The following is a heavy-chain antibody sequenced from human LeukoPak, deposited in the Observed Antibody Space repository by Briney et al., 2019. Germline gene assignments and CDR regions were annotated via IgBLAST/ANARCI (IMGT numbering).Heavy chain of an antibody. CDR1: GPSISSGYY. J-gene: IGHJ4*02. D-gene: IGHD1-26*01. CDR2: IHHGGST. CDR3: ARWTSGI. Sequence: SETLSLTCAVSGPSISSGYYWGWIRQPPGKGLEWIGTIHHGGSTYYNPSLKSRVTISVDTSKNQFSLNLSSVTAADTAVYYCARWTSGIWGKGTLVTVSS. V-gene: IGHV4-38-2*01.